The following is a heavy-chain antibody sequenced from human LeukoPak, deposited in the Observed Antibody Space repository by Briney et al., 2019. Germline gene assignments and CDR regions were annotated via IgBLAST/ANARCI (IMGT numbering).Heavy chain of an antibody. CDR1: GGSISSYY. Sequence: SETLSLTCTVSGGSISSYYWSWIRQPPGKGLEWIGYIYYSGSTNYNPSLKSRVTISVDTSKNQFSLKLSSVTAADTAVYYCARGPPGYSSSWYRVWFDPWGQGTLVTVSS. CDR2: IYYSGST. V-gene: IGHV4-59*12. CDR3: ARGPPGYSSSWYRVWFDP. D-gene: IGHD6-13*01. J-gene: IGHJ5*02.